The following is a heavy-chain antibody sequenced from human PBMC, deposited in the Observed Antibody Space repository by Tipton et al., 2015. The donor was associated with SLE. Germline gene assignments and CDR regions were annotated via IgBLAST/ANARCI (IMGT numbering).Heavy chain of an antibody. Sequence: SLRLSCAASGFTFSNAWMSWVRQAPGKGLEWVSYISSSGSTIYYADSVKGRFTISRDNAKNSLYLQMNSLRAEDTAVYYCAGEAETTYYWGQGTLVTVSS. CDR3: AGEAETTYY. V-gene: IGHV3-11*01. J-gene: IGHJ4*02. D-gene: IGHD1/OR15-1a*01. CDR1: GFTFSNAW. CDR2: ISSSGSTI.